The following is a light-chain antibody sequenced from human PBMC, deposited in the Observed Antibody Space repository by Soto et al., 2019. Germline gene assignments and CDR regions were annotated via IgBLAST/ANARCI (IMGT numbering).Light chain of an antibody. CDR2: EVG. J-gene: IGLJ1*01. Sequence: ALTQPPSASGSPGQSVTISCTGTSSDIGAYIYVSWYQQHPGKAPKLMISEVGRRPSGVPERFSGSKSGNTASLTVPGLQADDEAHYYCSSYAGSNNFVFGTGTKVTVL. CDR1: SSDIGAYIY. CDR3: SSYAGSNNFV. V-gene: IGLV2-8*01.